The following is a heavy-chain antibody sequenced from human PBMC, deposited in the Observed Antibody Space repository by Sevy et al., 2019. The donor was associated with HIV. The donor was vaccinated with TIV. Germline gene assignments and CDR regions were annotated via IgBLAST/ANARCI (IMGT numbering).Heavy chain of an antibody. CDR2: INPNSGVT. D-gene: IGHD3-3*01. Sequence: ASVKVSCKTTGYIFSDYNMHWVRQAPGQGLEWMALINPNSGVTIYAHNFRGRVSVTRDTSMSTAYMELSGLTSDDPAVYYCVREDINAHRTLLSFDIWGQGTMVTVSS. J-gene: IGHJ3*02. V-gene: IGHV1-2*06. CDR1: GYIFSDYN. CDR3: VREDINAHRTLLSFDI.